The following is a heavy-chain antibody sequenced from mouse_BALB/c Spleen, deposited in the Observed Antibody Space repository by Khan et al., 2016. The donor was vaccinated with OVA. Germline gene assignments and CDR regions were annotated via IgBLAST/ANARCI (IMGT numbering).Heavy chain of an antibody. CDR1: GFTFSSYG. CDR3: ATSYFYGYYFDY. J-gene: IGHJ2*01. CDR2: ISAVSSTI. D-gene: IGHD1-1*01. V-gene: IGHV5-17*02. Sequence: EVELVESGGGLVQPGGSRKLSCAASGFTFSSYGMHWVRQAPEKGLEWVAYISAVSSTIYYADTVKGRFTISRDNPKNTLFLQMTSLMSEDTARYYCATSYFYGYYFDYWGPGTTLTVSS.